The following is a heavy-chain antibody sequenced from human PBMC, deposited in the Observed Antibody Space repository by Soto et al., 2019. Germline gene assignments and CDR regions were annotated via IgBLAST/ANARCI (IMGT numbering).Heavy chain of an antibody. CDR3: ARGVYSSSSDY. D-gene: IGHD6-6*01. Sequence: EVQLVESGGGLVQPGGSLRLSCAASGFTFSSYSMNWFRQAPGKGLEWVSYISSSSSTIYYADSVKGRFTISRDNAKNSLYLQMNSLRAEDTAVYYCARGVYSSSSDYWGQGTLVTVSS. CDR1: GFTFSSYS. CDR2: ISSSSSTI. J-gene: IGHJ4*02. V-gene: IGHV3-48*01.